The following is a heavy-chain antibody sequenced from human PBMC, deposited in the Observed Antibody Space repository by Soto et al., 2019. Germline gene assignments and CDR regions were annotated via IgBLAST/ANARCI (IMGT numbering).Heavy chain of an antibody. J-gene: IGHJ4*02. Sequence: SETLSLTCTVSGGSISSSSYYWGWIRQPPGKGLEWIGSIYYSGSTYYNPSLKSRVTISVDTSKNQFSLKLSSVTAADTAVYYCARSGRLVPSVFAYWGQGTLVTVSS. CDR1: GGSISSSSYY. D-gene: IGHD6-19*01. V-gene: IGHV4-39*01. CDR3: ARSGRLVPSVFAY. CDR2: IYYSGST.